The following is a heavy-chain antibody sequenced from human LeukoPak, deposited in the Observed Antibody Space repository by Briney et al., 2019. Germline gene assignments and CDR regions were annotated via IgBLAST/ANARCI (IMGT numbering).Heavy chain of an antibody. CDR3: ARHPGDFTGIVNYYYMDV. CDR2: IKEDGSEK. Sequence: GGSLRLSCAASGFTFSSYGMSWVRQAPGKGLEWVANIKEDGSEKYYVDSVKGRFTISRDNSNNTLFLQMNSLRPEDTAIYYCARHPGDFTGIVNYYYMDVWGKGTTVTVPS. D-gene: IGHD1-26*01. J-gene: IGHJ6*03. CDR1: GFTFSSYG. V-gene: IGHV3-7*01.